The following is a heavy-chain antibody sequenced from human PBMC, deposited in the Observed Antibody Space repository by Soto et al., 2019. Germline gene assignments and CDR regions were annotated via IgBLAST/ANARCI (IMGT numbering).Heavy chain of an antibody. J-gene: IGHJ6*02. V-gene: IGHV3-30*03. Sequence: GGSLRLSCAASGFTFSSYGMHWVRQAPGKGLEWVAVISYDGSNKYYADSVKGRFTISRDNSKNTLYLQMNSLRAEDTAVYYCARDLIAAAGIQDFYYYYYGMDVWGQGTTVTVSS. CDR2: ISYDGSNK. CDR1: GFTFSSYG. CDR3: ARDLIAAAGIQDFYYYYYGMDV. D-gene: IGHD6-13*01.